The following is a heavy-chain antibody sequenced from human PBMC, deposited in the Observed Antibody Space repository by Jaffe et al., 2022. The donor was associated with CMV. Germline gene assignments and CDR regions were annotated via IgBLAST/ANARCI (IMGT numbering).Heavy chain of an antibody. Sequence: EVQLVESGGGLVKPGGSLRLSCAASGFTFSSYSMNWVRQAPGKGLEWVSSISSSSSYIYYADSVKGRFTISRDNAKNSLYLQMNSLRAEDTAVYYCARDLLGYSGSRGFDYWGQGTLVTVSS. V-gene: IGHV3-21*01. CDR1: GFTFSSYS. CDR3: ARDLLGYSGSRGFDY. J-gene: IGHJ4*02. CDR2: ISSSSSYI. D-gene: IGHD5-12*01.